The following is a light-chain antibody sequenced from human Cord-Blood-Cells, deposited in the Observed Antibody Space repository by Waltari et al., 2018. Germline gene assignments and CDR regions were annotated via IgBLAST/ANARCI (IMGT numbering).Light chain of an antibody. V-gene: IGKV4-1*01. CDR2: WAS. CDR1: QSVLYSSNNKNY. J-gene: IGKJ2*01. Sequence: DIVMTQSPDSLAVSLGERATINCKSSQSVLYSSNNKNYLAWYQQKPGQPPKLLIYWASTRESGVPDRFSGSGSGTDFTLPISSLQAEDVAVYYCQQYYSTPPRTFGQGTKLEIK. CDR3: QQYYSTPPRT.